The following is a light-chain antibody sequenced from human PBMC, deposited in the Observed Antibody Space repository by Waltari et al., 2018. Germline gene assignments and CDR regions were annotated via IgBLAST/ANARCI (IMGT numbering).Light chain of an antibody. J-gene: IGKJ1*01. CDR2: DAS. V-gene: IGKV3-20*01. CDR3: QQYGRSPWT. Sequence: FVLTQSPGTLSLSPGEGVTLSCRASQSVSSNYLAWYQQKPGQAPRLLIYDASNSATGIADRFSGSGSGTDFTLTISRLEPEDVAVYYCQQYGRSPWTFGQGTKVEIK. CDR1: QSVSSNY.